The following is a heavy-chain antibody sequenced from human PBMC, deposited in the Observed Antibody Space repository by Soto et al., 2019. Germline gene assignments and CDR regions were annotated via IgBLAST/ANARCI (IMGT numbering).Heavy chain of an antibody. CDR1: GFTLSSYS. V-gene: IGHV3-48*02. J-gene: IGHJ4*02. Sequence: EVQLVESGGGLVQPGGSLRLSCAASGFTLSSYSMHWVRQAPGKGLEWVSYISGSGGTIYYADSVKGRFTISRDNAKNSLSVQMNSLRDEDTAVYFCARETGLRSSGGYYYFDFWGQGTRVTVSS. CDR2: ISGSGGTI. CDR3: ARETGLRSSGGYYYFDF. D-gene: IGHD6-19*01.